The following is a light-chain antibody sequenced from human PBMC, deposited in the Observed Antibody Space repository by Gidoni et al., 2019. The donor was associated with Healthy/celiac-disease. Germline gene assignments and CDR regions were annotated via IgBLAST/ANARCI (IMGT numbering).Light chain of an antibody. CDR2: DNN. J-gene: IGLJ2*01. CDR3: GTWDSSLSVV. CDR1: SSNIGNNY. V-gene: IGLV1-51*01. Sequence: SVLPQPPSVSAAPGQKVTISCSGSSSNIGNNYVSWYQQRPGTAPKLLSYDNNKRPSGIPDRCSGSKSGTSATLGRTGLQTGEEADYYCGTWDSSLSVVFGGGTKLTVL.